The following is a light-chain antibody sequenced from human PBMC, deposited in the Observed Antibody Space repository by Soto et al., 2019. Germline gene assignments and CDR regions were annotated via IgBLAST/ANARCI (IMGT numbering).Light chain of an antibody. V-gene: IGKV4-1*01. Sequence: DIVMTQSPDSLAVSLGERATINCKSSQSLLYSSNNKNYLAWYQQKPGQPPQLLIYWASTRESGVPDRFSGSGSGTDFTLTISSLQAEDVAVYYCQQYYSTPSIFGQGTKLEIK. J-gene: IGKJ2*01. CDR1: QSLLYSSNNKNY. CDR3: QQYYSTPSI. CDR2: WAS.